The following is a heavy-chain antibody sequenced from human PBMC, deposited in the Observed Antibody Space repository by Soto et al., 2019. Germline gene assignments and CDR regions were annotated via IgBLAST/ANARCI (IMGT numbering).Heavy chain of an antibody. CDR3: AKNGNRVVCSGYYTGIDY. D-gene: IGHD3-3*01. Sequence: GGSLRLACAASGFTFSSYGMHWVRQAPGKGLEWVAVISYDGSNKYYADSVKGRFTISRDNSKNTLYLQMNSLRAEDTAVYYCAKNGNRVVCSGYYTGIDYWGQGTLVTVSS. CDR1: GFTFSSYG. CDR2: ISYDGSNK. J-gene: IGHJ4*02. V-gene: IGHV3-30*18.